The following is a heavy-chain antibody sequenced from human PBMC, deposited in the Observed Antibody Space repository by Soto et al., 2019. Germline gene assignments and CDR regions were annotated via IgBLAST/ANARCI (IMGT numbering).Heavy chain of an antibody. CDR2: IRQDGQDGSEE. Sequence: EVQVVESGGGLVQPGGSLRLSCVASGFSFSDYWMSWVRQAPGKGLEWVAYIRQDGQDGSEEHRAASVRGRFSVSRDNPKKSLYLQMDNLRPEDTAVYYCARNRGSLSGYPYFSDYWGQGTLVTVSS. J-gene: IGHJ4*02. V-gene: IGHV3-7*03. CDR3: ARNRGSLSGYPYFSDY. D-gene: IGHD3-9*01. CDR1: GFSFSDYW.